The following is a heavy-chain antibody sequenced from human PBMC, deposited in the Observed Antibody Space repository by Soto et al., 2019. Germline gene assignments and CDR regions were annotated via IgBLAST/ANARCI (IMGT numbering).Heavy chain of an antibody. V-gene: IGHV1-58*01. CDR1: GFTFTSSA. CDR3: AAVSPLHTITFGGYDP. D-gene: IGHD3-16*01. CDR2: IVVGSGNT. Sequence: GASVKVSCKASGFTFTSSAVQWVRQARGQRLEWIGWIVVGSGNTNYAQKFQERVTITRDMSTSTAYMELSSLRSEDTAVYCCAAVSPLHTITFGGYDPWGQGTLVTVSS. J-gene: IGHJ5*02.